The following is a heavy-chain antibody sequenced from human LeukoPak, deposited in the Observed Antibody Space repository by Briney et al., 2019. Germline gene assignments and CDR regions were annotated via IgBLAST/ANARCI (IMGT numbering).Heavy chain of an antibody. CDR1: GFTFTSYAM. CDR2: IYHSGSS. Sequence: GSLRLSCAAYGFTFTSYAMSWVRQPPGKGLEWIGEIYHSGSSNYNPSLKSRVTISVDKSKNQFSLELSSVTAADTAMYYCARAPFCSGGSCYWRFDYWGQGTLVTVSS. V-gene: IGHV4-4*02. J-gene: IGHJ4*02. D-gene: IGHD2-15*01. CDR3: ARAPFCSGGSCYWRFDY.